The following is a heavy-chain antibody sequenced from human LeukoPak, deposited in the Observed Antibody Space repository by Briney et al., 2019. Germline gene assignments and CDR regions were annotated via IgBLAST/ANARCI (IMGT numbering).Heavy chain of an antibody. CDR2: INHNGGI. CDR3: ARGFLAHFYGLSSHDY. CDR1: GGSFSDYY. Sequence: KAAETLSLTCAVYGGSFSDYYWAWIRQPPGKGLEWIGEINHNGGINYNPSLKSRVTLSLDTSMNHVSLRLTSVTAADTGVYYCARGFLAHFYGLSSHDYWGQGTLVSVSS. D-gene: IGHD3-10*01. J-gene: IGHJ4*02. V-gene: IGHV4-34*01.